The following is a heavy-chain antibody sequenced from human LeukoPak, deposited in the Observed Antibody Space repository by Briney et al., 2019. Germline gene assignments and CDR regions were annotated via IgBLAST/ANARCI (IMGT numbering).Heavy chain of an antibody. J-gene: IGHJ6*03. CDR3: ARGKLEEYYYGSGSYYNPYYYYYMDV. V-gene: IGHV4-38-2*02. D-gene: IGHD3-10*01. Sequence: SETLSLTCTVSGYSISSGYYWGWIRQPPGKGLEWIGSIYHSGSTYYNPSLKSRVTISVDTSKNQFSLKLSSVTAADTAVYYCARGKLEEYYYGSGSYYNPYYYYYMDVWGKGTTVTVSS. CDR2: IYHSGST. CDR1: GYSISSGYY.